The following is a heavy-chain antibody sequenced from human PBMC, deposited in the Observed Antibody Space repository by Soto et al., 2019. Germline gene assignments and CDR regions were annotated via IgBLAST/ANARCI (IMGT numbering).Heavy chain of an antibody. CDR3: AREAAGFDI. V-gene: IGHV3-53*02. J-gene: IGHJ3*02. D-gene: IGHD6-13*01. Sequence: EMQLVETGGGLIQPGGSLRLSCAASGFTVSSDHMSWVRQAPGKGLEWISVIYYGGTTYYADSVQGRFTVSRDSSKNTLYHQMNDLRPDDTAVYYCAREAAGFDIWGQGTLVTVS. CDR2: IYYGGTT. CDR1: GFTVSSDH.